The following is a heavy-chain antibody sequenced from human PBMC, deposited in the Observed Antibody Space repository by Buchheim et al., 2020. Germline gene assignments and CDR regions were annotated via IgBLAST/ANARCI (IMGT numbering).Heavy chain of an antibody. D-gene: IGHD3-10*01. CDR1: GFIFSNYW. CDR3: ARDYYGVDY. CDR2: INSDGSDS. Sequence: EVQLVESGGGLVQPGGSLRLSCAASGFIFSNYWMHWVRQAPGKGLVWVSQINSDGSDSTYAHSVKGRFTISRDNAKNTLYLQMNSLRGEDTAVYYCARDYYGVDYWGQGTL. J-gene: IGHJ4*02. V-gene: IGHV3-74*01.